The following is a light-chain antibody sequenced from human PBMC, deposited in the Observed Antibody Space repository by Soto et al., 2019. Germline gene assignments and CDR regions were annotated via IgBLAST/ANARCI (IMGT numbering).Light chain of an antibody. J-gene: IGKJ2*01. Sequence: ESVLTQSPGTLSLSPGERATLSCRASPSVSSSYLAWYQQKPGQAPGLLIYGASSRATGIPDRFSGSGSGTDFTLTISRLEPEDFAVYYCQQYGSSPLYTFGQGTKLDIK. CDR3: QQYGSSPLYT. CDR1: PSVSSSY. CDR2: GAS. V-gene: IGKV3-20*01.